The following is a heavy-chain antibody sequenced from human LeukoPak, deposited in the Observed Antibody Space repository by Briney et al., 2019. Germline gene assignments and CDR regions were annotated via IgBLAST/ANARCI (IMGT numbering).Heavy chain of an antibody. J-gene: IGHJ4*02. Sequence: GGSLRLSCAASGFTLSSYGMHWVRQAPGKGLEWVAFIRYDGSNKYYADSVKGRFTISRDNSKNTLYLQMNSLRAEDTAVYYCAKDLAAAGTFDYWGQGTLVTVSS. V-gene: IGHV3-30*02. CDR2: IRYDGSNK. D-gene: IGHD6-13*01. CDR3: AKDLAAAGTFDY. CDR1: GFTLSSYG.